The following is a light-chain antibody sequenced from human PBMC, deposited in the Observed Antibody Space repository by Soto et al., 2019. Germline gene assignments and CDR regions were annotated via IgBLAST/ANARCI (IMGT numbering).Light chain of an antibody. CDR3: QQRKT. V-gene: IGKV1-39*01. CDR1: QSISSY. Sequence: DIQMTQSPSSLSASVGDRVTITCRASQSISSYLNWYQQKPGKAPKLMIYAASSLQSGVPPRFSGSGYGTDFTLTISSLQHEDFATYYCQQRKTFGQGTKVEIK. J-gene: IGKJ1*01. CDR2: AAS.